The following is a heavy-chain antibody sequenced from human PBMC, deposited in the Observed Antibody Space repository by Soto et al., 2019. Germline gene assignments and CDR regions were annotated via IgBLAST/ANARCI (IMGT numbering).Heavy chain of an antibody. V-gene: IGHV1-69*12. CDR2: IIPVFGTA. D-gene: IGHD2-21*02. CDR1: GGTFSSYA. J-gene: IGHJ4*02. CDR3: ARGQVTATRPYFFDY. Sequence: QVQLVQSGAEVKKPGSSVKVSCKASGGTFSSYAISWVRQAPGQGLEWMGGIIPVFGTADYAQKFQGRVTITADESTSTAYMELSSLRSEDTTVYYCARGQVTATRPYFFDYWGQGTLVTVSS.